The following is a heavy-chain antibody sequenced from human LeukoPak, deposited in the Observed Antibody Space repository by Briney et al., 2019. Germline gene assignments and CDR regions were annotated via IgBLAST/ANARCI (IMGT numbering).Heavy chain of an antibody. CDR2: VFHGGNT. D-gene: IGHD3-9*01. J-gene: IGHJ4*02. V-gene: IGHV4-39*01. CDR1: GDSISSISSSSFY. CDR3: ARCDWLLPLDY. Sequence: SETLSLTCTVSGDSISSISSSSFYWGWIRQPPGKGLEWIGSVFHGGNTFYNPSLKSRVTISTDTSKNQFSLSLTSVTAADTAFYYCARCDWLLPLDYWGQGTLVTVSS.